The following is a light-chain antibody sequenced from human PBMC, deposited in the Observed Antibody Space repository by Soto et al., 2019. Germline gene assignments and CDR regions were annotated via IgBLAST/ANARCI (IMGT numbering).Light chain of an antibody. J-gene: IGLJ1*01. V-gene: IGLV2-14*01. Sequence: QSALTQPASVSGSPRQSITVSCTGSSSDVGGHNYVSWYQHPPGKPPTLMIYEVTNRPSGVSNRFSGSKSGNTASLTISGLQAEDEADYYCGSYTSASTPYVFGTGTKLTVL. CDR2: EVT. CDR3: GSYTSASTPYV. CDR1: SSDVGGHNY.